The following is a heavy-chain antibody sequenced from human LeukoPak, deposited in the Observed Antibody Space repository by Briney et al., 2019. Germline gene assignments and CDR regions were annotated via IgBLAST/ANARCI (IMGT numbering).Heavy chain of an antibody. Sequence: SETLSLTCTVSGGSISSSSYYWGWIRQPPGKGLEWIGSIYYSGSTYYNPSLKSRVTISVDTSKNQFSLKLSSVTAADTAVYYCARVPYSGSYSTWGQGTLVTVSS. CDR2: IYYSGST. CDR3: ARVPYSGSYST. D-gene: IGHD1-26*01. V-gene: IGHV4-39*01. CDR1: GGSISSSSYY. J-gene: IGHJ5*02.